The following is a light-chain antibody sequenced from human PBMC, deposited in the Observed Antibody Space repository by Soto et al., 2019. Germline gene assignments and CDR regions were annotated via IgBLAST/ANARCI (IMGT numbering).Light chain of an antibody. Sequence: QSVLTQPRSVSGSPGQAVTISCTGNGIDVGAYKYVSWYQQNPGKAPKLMIYDVSERPSGVPDRFSGSKSGNMASLTISGLQAEDEADYYCCAYAGSYTLVFGGGTKVTVL. J-gene: IGLJ2*01. CDR3: CAYAGSYTLV. V-gene: IGLV2-11*01. CDR1: GIDVGAYKY. CDR2: DVS.